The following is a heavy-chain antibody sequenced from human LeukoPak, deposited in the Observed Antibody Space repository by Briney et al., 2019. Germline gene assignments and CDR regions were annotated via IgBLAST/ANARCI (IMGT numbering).Heavy chain of an antibody. J-gene: IGHJ4*02. CDR1: GYSISSGYY. CDR3: ARDGRRIQLWLRDY. CDR2: IYHSGNT. V-gene: IGHV4-38-2*02. D-gene: IGHD5-18*01. Sequence: SETLSLTCTVSGYSISSGYYWGWIRQPPGKGLEWIGSIYHSGNTYYNPSLKSRVTISVDTSKNQFSLKLSSVTAADTAVYYCARDGRRIQLWLRDYWGQGTLVTVSS.